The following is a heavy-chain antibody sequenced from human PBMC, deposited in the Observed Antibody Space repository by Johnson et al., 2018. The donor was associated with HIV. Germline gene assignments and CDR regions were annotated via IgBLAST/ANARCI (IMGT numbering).Heavy chain of an antibody. V-gene: IGHV3-30*04. J-gene: IGHJ3*02. CDR2: ISYDGSNK. CDR1: GFTFSSYA. Sequence: QVQLVESGGGVVQPGRSLRLSCAASGFTFSSYAMHWVRQAPGKGLAWVAVISYDGSNKYYADSVKGRFTISRDNSKNTLYLQMNSLRAEDTAVYYCAKDLQDYYDSSGHDAFDIWGQGTMVTVSS. D-gene: IGHD3-22*01. CDR3: AKDLQDYYDSSGHDAFDI.